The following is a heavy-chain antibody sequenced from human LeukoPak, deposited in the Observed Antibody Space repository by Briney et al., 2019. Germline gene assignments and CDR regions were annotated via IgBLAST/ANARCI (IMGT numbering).Heavy chain of an antibody. CDR1: GGSISSYY. V-gene: IGHV4-4*09. CDR3: ARLARSYTTYYYSMHV. CDR2: IYTSGST. J-gene: IGHJ6*03. Sequence: KTSETLSLTCAVSGGSISSYYWSWIRQPPGKGLGWIGDIYTSGSTNYNPSLKSRVTISVDTSTNQFSLKLSSATAAETAVYYRARLARSYTTYYYSMHVWGKGTTVTVSS. D-gene: IGHD1-26*01.